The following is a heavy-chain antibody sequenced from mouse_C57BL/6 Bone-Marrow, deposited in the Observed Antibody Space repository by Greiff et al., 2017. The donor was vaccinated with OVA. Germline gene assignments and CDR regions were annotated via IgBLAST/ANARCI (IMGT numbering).Heavy chain of an antibody. V-gene: IGHV1-4*01. Sequence: VQLQQSGAELARPGASEKMSCKASGYTFTSYTIHWVKQRPGQGLEWIGYIDPTNDYTNYNQKFKGKATLTADKSSSTAYMQLSSLTSEDSAVYYCTRGYYFDYWGQGTTLTVSS. CDR3: TRGYYFDY. CDR2: IDPTNDYT. CDR1: GYTFTSYT. J-gene: IGHJ2*01.